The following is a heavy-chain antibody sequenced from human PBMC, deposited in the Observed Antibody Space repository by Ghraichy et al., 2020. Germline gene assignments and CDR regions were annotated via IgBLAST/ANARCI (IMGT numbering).Heavy chain of an antibody. CDR3: ARGGYNYGSNPIHY. Sequence: GSLRLSCAASGFTFTSYYMTWVRQVPGKGLEWVANIKYDSSEKYYGDSVKGRFTISRDNAKNSLFLQMNSLRPDDTAVYFCARGGYNYGSNPIHYLGQGTLVTVSS. CDR2: IKYDSSEK. CDR1: GFTFTSYY. D-gene: IGHD5-18*01. V-gene: IGHV3-7*04. J-gene: IGHJ4*02.